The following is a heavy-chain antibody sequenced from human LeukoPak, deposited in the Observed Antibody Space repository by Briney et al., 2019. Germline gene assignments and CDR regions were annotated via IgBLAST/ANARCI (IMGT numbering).Heavy chain of an antibody. Sequence: SETLSLTCAVYGESFSGYYWSWIRQPPGKGLEWIGEINHSGSTNYNPSLKSRVTISVDTSKNQFSLKLTSVTAADTAVYYCARGTNYDILTGYQYWGQGTLVTVSS. CDR1: GESFSGYY. CDR3: ARGTNYDILTGYQY. D-gene: IGHD3-9*01. J-gene: IGHJ4*02. V-gene: IGHV4-34*01. CDR2: INHSGST.